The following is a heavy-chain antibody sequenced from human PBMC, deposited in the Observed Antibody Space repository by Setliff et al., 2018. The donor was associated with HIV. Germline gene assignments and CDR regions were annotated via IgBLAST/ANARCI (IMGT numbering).Heavy chain of an antibody. D-gene: IGHD3-10*01. J-gene: IGHJ6*03. V-gene: IGHV4-39*07. CDR2: IFYSGTT. CDR1: GDSLSSSSYY. CDR3: ARPRSGTYRGHYYYYMDV. Sequence: SETLSLTCTVSGDSLSSSSYYWGWIRQPPGKGLEWIGSIFYSGTTYYNPSLESRVTISVDTSKNQFSLKLSSVTAADTAVYYCARPRSGTYRGHYYYYMDVWGKGTTVTVS.